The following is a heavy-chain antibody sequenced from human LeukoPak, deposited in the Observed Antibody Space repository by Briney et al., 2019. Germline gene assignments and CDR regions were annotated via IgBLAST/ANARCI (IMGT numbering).Heavy chain of an antibody. CDR2: IYHSGST. Sequence: SETLSLTCAVSGYSISSGFYWGWIRQPPGKGLEWIGSIYHSGSTYYNPSLKSRVTISVDTSKNQFSLKLTYVTAADTAVYYCGRSTIFGVIIIPFDPWGQGTLVTVSS. J-gene: IGHJ5*02. CDR3: GRSTIFGVIIIPFDP. CDR1: GYSISSGFY. D-gene: IGHD3-3*01. V-gene: IGHV4-38-2*01.